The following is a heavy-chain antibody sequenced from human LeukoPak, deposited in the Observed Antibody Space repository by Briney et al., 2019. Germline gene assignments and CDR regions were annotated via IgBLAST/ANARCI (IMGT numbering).Heavy chain of an antibody. D-gene: IGHD5-24*01. Sequence: GASLKISSKGSGYSFTSYWIGWVRQMPGKGLEWMGIIYPGDSDTRYSPSFQGQVTISADKSISTACLQGRSRKAADTAMYYCARLLGYTRHFDYWGQGTLVTVSS. CDR2: IYPGDSDT. V-gene: IGHV5-51*01. J-gene: IGHJ4*02. CDR1: GYSFTSYW. CDR3: ARLLGYTRHFDY.